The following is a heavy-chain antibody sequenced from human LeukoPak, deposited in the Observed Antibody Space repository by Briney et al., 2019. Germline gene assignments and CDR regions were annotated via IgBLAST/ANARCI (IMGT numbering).Heavy chain of an antibody. CDR3: AKDTRGGQAGLFYFDY. CDR1: GFTFDDYA. Sequence: PGGPLRLSCAASGFTFDDYAMHWVRQAPGKGLEWVSCISWSSGSIGYADSVKGLFTISRDNAKNSLYLQMNSLRAEDTALYYCAKDTRGGQAGLFYFDYWGQGTLVTVSS. CDR2: ISWSSGSI. J-gene: IGHJ4*02. V-gene: IGHV3-9*01. D-gene: IGHD6-13*01.